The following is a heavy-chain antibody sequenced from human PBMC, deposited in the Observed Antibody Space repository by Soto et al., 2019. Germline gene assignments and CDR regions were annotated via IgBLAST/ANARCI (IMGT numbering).Heavy chain of an antibody. D-gene: IGHD1-1*01. J-gene: IGHJ4*02. CDR3: ARVARTGQYYFDF. CDR1: GDSINLYH. Sequence: PSETLSLTCTVSGDSINLYHWTWSRQPPGKGLEWMGYIYYTGSTNYNPSLKSRVSISVDTSKNQFSLKLSSVTAADTAVYYCARVARTGQYYFDFWGQGALVTVSS. CDR2: IYYTGST. V-gene: IGHV4-59*01.